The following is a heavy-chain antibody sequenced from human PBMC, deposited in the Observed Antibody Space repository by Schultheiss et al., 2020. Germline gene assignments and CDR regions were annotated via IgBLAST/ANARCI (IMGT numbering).Heavy chain of an antibody. CDR2: IYPGDSDT. D-gene: IGHD6-13*01. V-gene: IGHV5-51*01. Sequence: GESLKISCKGSGYSFTSYWIAWVRQMPGKGLEWMGIIYPGDSDTRYSPSFQGQVTISADKSISTAYLQWSSLKASDTAMYYCARTSSSWYSRSDWFDPWGQGTLVTVSS. CDR3: ARTSSSWYSRSDWFDP. CDR1: GYSFTSYW. J-gene: IGHJ5*02.